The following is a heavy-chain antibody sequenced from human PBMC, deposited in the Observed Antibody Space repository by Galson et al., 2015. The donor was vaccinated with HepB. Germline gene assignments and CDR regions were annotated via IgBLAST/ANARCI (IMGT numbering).Heavy chain of an antibody. V-gene: IGHV3-23*01. D-gene: IGHD2-2*01. CDR1: GFTFTNYA. CDR3: AKVVPAAQYYYYHYYGMDV. J-gene: IGHJ6*02. CDR2: ISGSGGST. Sequence: SLRLSCAASGFTFTNYAMSWVRQAPGKGLEWVSAISGSGGSTYYADSVKGRFTISRDISKNTLYLQMNSLRAEDTAVYYCAKVVPAAQYYYYHYYGMDVWGQGTTVTVSS.